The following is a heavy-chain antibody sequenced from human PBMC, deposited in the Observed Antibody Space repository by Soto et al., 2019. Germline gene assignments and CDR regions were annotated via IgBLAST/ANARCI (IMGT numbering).Heavy chain of an antibody. D-gene: IGHD3-16*01. V-gene: IGHV1-18*01. CDR2: ISAYNGNT. Sequence: ASVKVSCKASGYTFTSYGISWVRQAPGQGLEWMGWISAYNGNTNYAQKLQGRVTMTTDTSTSTAYMELRSLRSDDTAVSYCAGGIRAEAVDWGIDYWGQGTLVTVSS. J-gene: IGHJ4*02. CDR3: AGGIRAEAVDWGIDY. CDR1: GYTFTSYG.